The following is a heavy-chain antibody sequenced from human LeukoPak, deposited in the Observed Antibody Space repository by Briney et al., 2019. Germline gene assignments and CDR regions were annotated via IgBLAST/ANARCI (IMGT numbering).Heavy chain of an antibody. V-gene: IGHV1-58*02. Sequence: SVKVSCKASGYTFTAYFMHWVRQARGQRLEWIGWIVVGGGNINYAQKFQERVTITTDMSTSTAYMELTSLRSEDTAVYYCAAADSNDGRRKYYYYGVDVWGQGTTVTVSS. CDR2: IVVGGGNI. CDR1: GYTFTAYF. J-gene: IGHJ6*02. D-gene: IGHD1-1*01. CDR3: AAADSNDGRRKYYYYGVDV.